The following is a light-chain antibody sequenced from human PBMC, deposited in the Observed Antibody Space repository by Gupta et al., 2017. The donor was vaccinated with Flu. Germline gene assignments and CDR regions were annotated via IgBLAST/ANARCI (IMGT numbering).Light chain of an antibody. CDR1: QSGSTY. Sequence: SPATLSLSPGERATLSCRASQSGSTYLDWYQQKPGLAPRLLIYDAANRANGIPDRFSGRGVGTDFTLTITIRVPEDFAVYFGQQRYAWITFGGGTKVEIK. CDR2: DAA. J-gene: IGKJ4*01. V-gene: IGKV3D-11*02. CDR3: QQRYAWIT.